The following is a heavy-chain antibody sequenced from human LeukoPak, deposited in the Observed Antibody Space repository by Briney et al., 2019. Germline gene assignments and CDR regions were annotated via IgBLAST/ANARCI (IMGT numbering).Heavy chain of an antibody. V-gene: IGHV3-23*01. CDR3: ARGPYDSSGYIYYYYYGMDA. Sequence: GGSLRLSCAASGFTFSSYAMSWVRQAPGKGLEWVSAISGSGGSTYYADSVKGRFTISRDNSKNTLYLQMNSLRAEDTAVHYCARGPYDSSGYIYYYYYGMDAWGQGTTVTVSS. J-gene: IGHJ6*02. CDR1: GFTFSSYA. CDR2: ISGSGGST. D-gene: IGHD3-22*01.